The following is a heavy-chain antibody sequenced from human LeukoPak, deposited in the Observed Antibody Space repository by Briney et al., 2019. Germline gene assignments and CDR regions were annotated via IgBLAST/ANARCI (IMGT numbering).Heavy chain of an antibody. V-gene: IGHV4-39*01. J-gene: IGHJ5*02. CDR3: ARVTAAGFNWFDP. Sequence: SETLSLTCTVSGGSISRNSFYWGGIRQPPGKGLEWIGSIYYSGSTYHNPSLKSRVTISVDTSKNQFSLKLSSVTAADTAVYYCARVTAAGFNWFDPWGQGTLVTVSS. CDR1: GGSISRNSFY. D-gene: IGHD6-13*01. CDR2: IYYSGST.